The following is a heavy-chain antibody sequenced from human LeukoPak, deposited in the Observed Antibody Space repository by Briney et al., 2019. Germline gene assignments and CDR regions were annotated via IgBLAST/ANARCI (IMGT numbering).Heavy chain of an antibody. CDR3: ARAPYYDSSGYLFDY. CDR2: IYYSGST. Sequence: SETLSLTCIVSGGSISSYYWSWIRQPPGKGLEWIGYIYYSGSTNYNPSLKSRVTISVDTSKNQFSLKLSSVTAADTAVYYCARAPYYDSSGYLFDYWGQGTLVTVSS. V-gene: IGHV4-59*01. D-gene: IGHD3-22*01. J-gene: IGHJ4*02. CDR1: GGSISSYY.